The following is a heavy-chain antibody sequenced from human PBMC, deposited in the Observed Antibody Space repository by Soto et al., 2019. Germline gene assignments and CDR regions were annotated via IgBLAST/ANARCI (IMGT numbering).Heavy chain of an antibody. D-gene: IGHD5-12*01. CDR1: GFAFRSFD. V-gene: IGHV3-33*01. Sequence: QVQLVESGGDVVQPGRSLRLSCRASGFAFRSFDMHWVHQAPGKGLEWVAAIRNDGTVRNYGGSVEGRFTISRDNSKNQLYLQMNSLRAEDTAVYYCARDRVGYDFNYYYGMDVWAKGPRSPSP. CDR2: IRNDGTVR. CDR3: ARDRVGYDFNYYYGMDV. J-gene: IGHJ6*02.